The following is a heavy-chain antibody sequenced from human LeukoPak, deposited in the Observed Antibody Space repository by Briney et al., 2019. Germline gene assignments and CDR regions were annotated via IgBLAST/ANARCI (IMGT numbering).Heavy chain of an antibody. J-gene: IGHJ1*01. CDR2: ISGSGGST. CDR1: GFTFSSYA. D-gene: IGHD6-19*01. V-gene: IGHV3-23*01. Sequence: GGSLRLSCAASGFTFSSYAVSWVRQAPGKGLEWVSAISGSGGSTYYADSVKGRFTISRDNSKNTLYLQMNSLRAEDTAVYYCAKAQGAVAGRGGLGYWGQGTLVTVSS. CDR3: AKAQGAVAGRGGLGY.